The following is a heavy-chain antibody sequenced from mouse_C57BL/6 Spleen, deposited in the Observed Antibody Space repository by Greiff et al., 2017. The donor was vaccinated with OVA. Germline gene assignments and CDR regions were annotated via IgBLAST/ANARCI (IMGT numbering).Heavy chain of an antibody. D-gene: IGHD1-1*01. CDR3: ARYGSSHGYFDV. CDR1: GYTFTNYW. J-gene: IGHJ1*03. V-gene: IGHV1-63*01. Sequence: QVQLQQSGAELVRPGTSVKLSCKASGYTFTNYWIGWAKQRPGHGLEWIGDIFPGGGYTNYNEKFKGKATLTADKSSSTAYMQFSSLTSEDSAIYYCARYGSSHGYFDVWGTGTTVTVSS. CDR2: IFPGGGYT.